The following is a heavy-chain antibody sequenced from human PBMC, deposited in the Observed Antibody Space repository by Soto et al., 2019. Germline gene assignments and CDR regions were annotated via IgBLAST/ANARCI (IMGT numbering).Heavy chain of an antibody. V-gene: IGHV3-21*01. CDR2: ISGTSNYM. CDR1: VFTFSTSD. CDR3: ARDTSSSYNSYYGMDV. D-gene: IGHD2-2*01. Sequence: VGSLRLSCAASVFTFSTSDMNWVRQAPGKGLEWVSSISGTSNYMYYVDSVKGRFTISRDNAKNSLYLQMNSLRAEDTAVYFCARDTSSSYNSYYGMDVWGQGTTVTVSS. J-gene: IGHJ6*02.